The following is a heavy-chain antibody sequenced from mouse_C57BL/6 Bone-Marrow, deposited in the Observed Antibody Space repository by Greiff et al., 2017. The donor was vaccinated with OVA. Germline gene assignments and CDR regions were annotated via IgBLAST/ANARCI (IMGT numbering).Heavy chain of an antibody. Sequence: EVQLQQSGGDLVKPGGSLKLSCAASGFTFSSYGMSWVRQTPDKRLEWVATISSGGSYTYYPDSVKGRFTISRDNAKNTLYLQMSSLKSEDTAMYYCARHRLWLRRGGAWFAYWGQGTLVTVSA. CDR1: GFTFSSYG. V-gene: IGHV5-6*01. D-gene: IGHD2-2*01. J-gene: IGHJ3*01. CDR3: ARHRLWLRRGGAWFAY. CDR2: ISSGGSYT.